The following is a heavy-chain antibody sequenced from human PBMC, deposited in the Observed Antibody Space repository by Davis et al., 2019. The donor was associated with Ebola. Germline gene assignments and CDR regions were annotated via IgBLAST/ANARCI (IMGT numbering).Heavy chain of an antibody. CDR3: AKADGDWAY. CDR1: GFIVSNDY. Sequence: GGSLRLSCGVSGFIVSNDYMSWVRQAPGKGLEWVSSISWNSDSVGYVDSVKGRFTISKDNAKNTLYLQMNSLRAEDTAVYYCAKADGDWAYWGQGTLVTVSS. J-gene: IGHJ4*02. V-gene: IGHV3-69-1*01. D-gene: IGHD4-17*01. CDR2: ISWNSDSV.